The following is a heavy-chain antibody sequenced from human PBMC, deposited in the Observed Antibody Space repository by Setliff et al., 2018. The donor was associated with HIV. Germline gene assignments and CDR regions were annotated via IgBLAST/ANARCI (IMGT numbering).Heavy chain of an antibody. CDR3: ARDVRDGFEEWFSTLDDGMDV. Sequence: ASVKVSCKASGYTFTDYYMHWVQQAPGKGLEWMGRVDPEDGETIYAEKFQGRVTITADTSTDTAYMELSSLRSEDTAVYYCARDVRDGFEEWFSTLDDGMDVWGQGTTVTVSS. D-gene: IGHD3-3*01. V-gene: IGHV1-69-2*01. CDR1: GYTFTDYY. J-gene: IGHJ6*02. CDR2: VDPEDGET.